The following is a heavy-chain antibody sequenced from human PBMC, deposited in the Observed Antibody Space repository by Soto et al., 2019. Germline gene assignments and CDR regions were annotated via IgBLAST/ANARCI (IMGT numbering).Heavy chain of an antibody. CDR3: ARETIRWLTRSNGMDV. Sequence: GASVKVSCKASGYTFTSYDMHWVLQAPGQGLEWMGIINPSGGSTSYAQKFQGRVTMTRDTSTSTVYMELSSLRSEDTAVYYCARETIRWLTRSNGMDVWGQGTTVTVSS. V-gene: IGHV1-46*01. CDR1: GYTFTSYD. J-gene: IGHJ6*02. CDR2: INPSGGST. D-gene: IGHD4-17*01.